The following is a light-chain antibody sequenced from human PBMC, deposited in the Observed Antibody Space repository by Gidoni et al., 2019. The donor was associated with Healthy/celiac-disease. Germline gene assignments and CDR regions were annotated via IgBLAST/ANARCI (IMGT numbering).Light chain of an antibody. CDR1: SSDVGGYNY. V-gene: IGLV2-14*03. Sequence: QSALTQPASVSGSPGQSITISCTGTSSDVGGYNYVSWYQQHTGKAPKLMIYDVSNRPSGVSNRFSGSKSGNTASLTISGLQAEDEADYYCSSYTSSSPVVFGGGTKLTVL. J-gene: IGLJ2*01. CDR2: DVS. CDR3: SSYTSSSPVV.